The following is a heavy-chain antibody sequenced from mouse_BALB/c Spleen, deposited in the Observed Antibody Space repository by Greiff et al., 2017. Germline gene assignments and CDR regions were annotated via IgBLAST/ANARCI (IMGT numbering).Heavy chain of an antibody. CDR1: GYTFTDYA. CDR3: ARYLDGYYSWFAY. D-gene: IGHD2-3*01. CDR2: ISTYYGDA. J-gene: IGHJ3*01. V-gene: IGHV1S137*01. Sequence: LEESGAELVRPGVSVKISCKGSGYTFTDYAMHWVKQSHAKSLEWIGVISTYYGDASYNQKFKGKATMTVDKSSSTAYMELARLTSEDSAIYYCARYLDGYYSWFAYWGQGTLVTVSA.